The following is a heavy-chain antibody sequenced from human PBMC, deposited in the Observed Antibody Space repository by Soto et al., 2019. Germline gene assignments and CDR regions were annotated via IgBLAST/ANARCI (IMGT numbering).Heavy chain of an antibody. CDR3: ARTYYGSGSLSCLVY. D-gene: IGHD3-10*01. Sequence: EVQLVQSGAEVKKPGESLKISCKGSGYSFTSYWIGWVRQMPGKGLEWMGIIYPGDSDTRYSPSSRGQVTISADKSISTAYLQWSSLKASDTAMYYCARTYYGSGSLSCLVYWGQGTLVTVSS. CDR1: GYSFTSYW. CDR2: IYPGDSDT. J-gene: IGHJ4*02. V-gene: IGHV5-51*01.